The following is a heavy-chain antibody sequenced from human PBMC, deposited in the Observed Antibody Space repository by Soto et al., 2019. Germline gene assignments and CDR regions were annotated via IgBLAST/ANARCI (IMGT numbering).Heavy chain of an antibody. V-gene: IGHV5-51*01. J-gene: IGHJ5*02. Sequence: GESVKISCXGSGYSFTSYWIGWVRQMPGKGLEWMGIIYPGDSDTRYSPSFQGQVTISADKSISTAYLQWSSLKASDTAMYYCPRRWVSTDGSGINWFDPWGQGTLVTVSS. CDR1: GYSFTSYW. CDR2: IYPGDSDT. CDR3: PRRWVSTDGSGINWFDP. D-gene: IGHD3-10*01.